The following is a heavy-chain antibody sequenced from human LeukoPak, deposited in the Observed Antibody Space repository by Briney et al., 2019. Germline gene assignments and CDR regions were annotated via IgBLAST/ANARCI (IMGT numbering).Heavy chain of an antibody. Sequence: ASVKVSCKASGFTFTSSAMQWVRQARGQRLEWIGWIVVGSGNTNYAQKSQERVTITRDMSTSTAYMELSSLRSEDTAVYYCARELGIAAHNWFDPWGQGTLVTVSS. J-gene: IGHJ5*02. CDR3: ARELGIAAHNWFDP. CDR1: GFTFTSSA. D-gene: IGHD6-13*01. CDR2: IVVGSGNT. V-gene: IGHV1-58*02.